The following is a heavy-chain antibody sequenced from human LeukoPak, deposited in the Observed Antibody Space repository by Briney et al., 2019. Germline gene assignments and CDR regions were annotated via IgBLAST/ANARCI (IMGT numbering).Heavy chain of an antibody. CDR2: IKQDGYEK. CDR1: GFTFSDYW. D-gene: IGHD1-26*01. CDR3: ARDKIVGPTTLDY. Sequence: QPGGSLRLSCAASGFTFSDYWMSWVRQTPEKGLEWVANIKQDGYEKYYVDSVKGRFTISRDNAKTSLYLQMNSLRADDTAVYYCARDKIVGPTTLDYWGQGILVTVSS. J-gene: IGHJ4*02. V-gene: IGHV3-7*01.